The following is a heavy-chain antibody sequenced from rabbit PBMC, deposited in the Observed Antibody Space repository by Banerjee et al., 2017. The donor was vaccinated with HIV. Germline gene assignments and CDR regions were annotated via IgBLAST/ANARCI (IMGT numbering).Heavy chain of an antibody. Sequence: QSLEESGGDLVKPGTSLTLTCTASGFSFSSFDYMCWVRQAPGKGLEWIACIYAGSAGSTCYATWAKGRFTISKTSSTTVTLQMTSLTAADTATYFCARGLVAGVLDLWGPGTLVTVS. V-gene: IGHV1S40*01. CDR1: GFSFSSFDY. J-gene: IGHJ4*01. D-gene: IGHD3-3*01. CDR3: ARGLVAGVLDL. CDR2: IYAGSAGST.